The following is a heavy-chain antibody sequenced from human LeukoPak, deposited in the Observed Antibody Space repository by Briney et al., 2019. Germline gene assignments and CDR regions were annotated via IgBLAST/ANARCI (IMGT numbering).Heavy chain of an antibody. D-gene: IGHD4/OR15-4a*01. J-gene: IGHJ4*02. V-gene: IGHV3-48*01. CDR3: AREWRGAFDY. CDR2: ISSSSGTI. CDR1: GFTFSTYT. Sequence: PGGSLRLSCATSGFTFSTYTMNWVRQAPGKGLEWVSYISSSSGTIYYADSVKGRFTISRDNAKNSLYLQMNSLRAEDTAVYYCAREWRGAFDYRGQGTLVTVSS.